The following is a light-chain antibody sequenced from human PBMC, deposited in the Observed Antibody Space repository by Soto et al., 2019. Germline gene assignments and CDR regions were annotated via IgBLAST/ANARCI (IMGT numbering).Light chain of an antibody. CDR2: DVT. J-gene: IGLJ1*01. Sequence: QSALTQPASVSGSPGQSITISCTGTSSDVGGYNSVSWYQQYPGKAPKLMIYDVTNRPSGVSNRFSGSKSGNTASLTISGLQAEDEADYYCSSYTSNSTLYVFGTGTKLTVL. CDR3: SSYTSNSTLYV. CDR1: SSDVGGYNS. V-gene: IGLV2-14*01.